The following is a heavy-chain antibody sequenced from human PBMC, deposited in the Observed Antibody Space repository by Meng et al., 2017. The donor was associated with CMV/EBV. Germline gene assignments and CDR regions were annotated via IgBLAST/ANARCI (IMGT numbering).Heavy chain of an antibody. CDR2: INHSGST. CDR1: GGSFSGYY. D-gene: IGHD6-19*01. Sequence: SQTLSLTCAVYGGSFSGYYWSWIRQPPGKGLEWIGEINHSGSTNYNPSLKSRATISVDTSKNQFSLKLSSVTAADTAVYYCARGSDGYSSGWYRYWGQGTLVTVSS. CDR3: ARGSDGYSSGWYRY. V-gene: IGHV4-34*01. J-gene: IGHJ4*02.